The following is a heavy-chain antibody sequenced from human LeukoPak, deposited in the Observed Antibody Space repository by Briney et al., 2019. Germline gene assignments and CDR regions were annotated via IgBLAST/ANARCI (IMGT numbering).Heavy chain of an antibody. CDR1: GYTFTGYY. J-gene: IGHJ3*02. Sequence: VASVKVSCKASGYTFTGYYMHWVRQAPGQGLEWMGWINPNSGGTNYAQKFQGRVTMTRDTSISTAYMELSGLRSDDTAVYYCARAFSVYSSGWYYKQYDAFDIWGQGTMVTVSS. D-gene: IGHD6-19*01. CDR2: INPNSGGT. CDR3: ARAFSVYSSGWYYKQYDAFDI. V-gene: IGHV1-2*02.